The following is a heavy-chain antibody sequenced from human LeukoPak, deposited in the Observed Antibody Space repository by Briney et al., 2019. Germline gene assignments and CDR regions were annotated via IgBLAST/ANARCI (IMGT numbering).Heavy chain of an antibody. J-gene: IGHJ3*02. V-gene: IGHV3-7*04. CDR3: ARHNHYDRSGYIWAFDM. CDR2: INQDGSEK. D-gene: IGHD3-22*01. Sequence: GGSLRLSCAASAFTLSNFWMSWVRQAPGNGLDWLASINQDGSEKFYVDSVKGRFTISRDKAKNSLYLEINTLRVEDTAVYYCARHNHYDRSGYIWAFDMWGQGTMVTVSS. CDR1: AFTLSNFW.